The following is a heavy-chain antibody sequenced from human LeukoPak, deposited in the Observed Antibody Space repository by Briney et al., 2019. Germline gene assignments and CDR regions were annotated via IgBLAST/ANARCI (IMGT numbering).Heavy chain of an antibody. CDR1: GGSINSYY. V-gene: IGHV4-59*01. Sequence: SETLSLTCTVPGGSINSYYWSWIRQPPGKGLEWIGYIYYSGSTNYNPSLKSRVTISVDTSKNQFSLKMSSVTAADTAVYYCARARDGHINNWFDPWGQGTLVTVSS. CDR2: IYYSGST. D-gene: IGHD5-24*01. J-gene: IGHJ5*02. CDR3: ARARDGHINNWFDP.